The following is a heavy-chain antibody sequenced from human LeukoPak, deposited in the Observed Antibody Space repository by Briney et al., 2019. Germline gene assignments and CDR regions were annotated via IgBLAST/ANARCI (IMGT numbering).Heavy chain of an antibody. J-gene: IGHJ6*03. CDR2: IRNEGAIK. D-gene: IGHD6-13*01. V-gene: IGHV3-30*02. CDR3: AKDQGTPRAGGYHYMDV. Sequence: GGSLRLSCAVSGFTFSNYGMHWVRQAPGKGLEWVAFIRNEGAIKHYADSVKGRFTISRDNGENTLFMQMNSLRAEDTAVYYCAKDQGTPRAGGYHYMDVWGKGTTVTVSS. CDR1: GFTFSNYG.